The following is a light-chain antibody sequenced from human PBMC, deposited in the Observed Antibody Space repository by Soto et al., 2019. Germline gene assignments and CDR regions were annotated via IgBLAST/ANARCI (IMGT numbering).Light chain of an antibody. CDR3: QQYNNYWT. Sequence: IQMTQAPSTLSASGVDRVTITCRASQSISSWLAWYQQKPGKAPKLLIYDASSLESGVPSRFNGSGSATEFTITISCLQPDDFATYYCQQYNNYWTCGQGTRVEIK. V-gene: IGKV1-5*01. CDR2: DAS. CDR1: QSISSW. J-gene: IGKJ1*01.